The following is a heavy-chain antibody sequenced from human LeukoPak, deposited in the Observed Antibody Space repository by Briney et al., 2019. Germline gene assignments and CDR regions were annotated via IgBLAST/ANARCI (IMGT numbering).Heavy chain of an antibody. Sequence: ASVKVSCKASGYTFSGYYMHWVRQAPGQGLEWMGRINPNSGGTNYAQKFQDRVTMTRDTSISTAYMEVSRLRSDDTAVYYCANLKGLYSGSYFDYWGQGTLVTVSS. CDR3: ANLKGLYSGSYFDY. CDR2: INPNSGGT. CDR1: GYTFSGYY. V-gene: IGHV1-2*06. D-gene: IGHD1-26*01. J-gene: IGHJ4*02.